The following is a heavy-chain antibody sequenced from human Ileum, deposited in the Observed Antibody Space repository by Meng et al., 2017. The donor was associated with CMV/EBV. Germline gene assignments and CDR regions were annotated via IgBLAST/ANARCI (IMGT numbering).Heavy chain of an antibody. CDR1: GFSFSNFN. D-gene: IGHD2-15*01. J-gene: IGHJ4*02. Sequence: GESLKISCAASGFSFSNFNMNWVRQAPGKGLEWVAYISGGGVPKFYADSVKGRFTVSRDNAKNSLYLEMNNLRDEDTAIYYCAKGTRLYFFDYWGQGALVTVS. CDR2: ISGGGVPK. CDR3: AKGTRLYFFDY. V-gene: IGHV3-48*02.